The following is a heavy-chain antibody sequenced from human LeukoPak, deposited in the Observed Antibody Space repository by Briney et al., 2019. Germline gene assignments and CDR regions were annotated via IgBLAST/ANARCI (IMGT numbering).Heavy chain of an antibody. CDR1: GFTVSSNY. D-gene: IGHD1-7*01. CDR3: ARDVGSLTGTISVY. Sequence: GGSLRLSCAASGFTVSSNYMSWVRQAPGKGLEWVSALSGSGGSTYYADSVKGRFTISRDNSKNTLYLQMNSLRAEDTAVYYCARDVGSLTGTISVYWGQGTLVTVSS. V-gene: IGHV3-53*05. J-gene: IGHJ4*02. CDR2: LSGSGGST.